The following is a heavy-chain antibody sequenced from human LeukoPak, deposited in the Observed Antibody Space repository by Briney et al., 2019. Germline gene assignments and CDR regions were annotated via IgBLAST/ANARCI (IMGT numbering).Heavy chain of an antibody. J-gene: IGHJ4*02. CDR1: GYTFTSYD. V-gene: IGHV1-8*01. D-gene: IGHD2-2*01. CDR2: MNPNSGNT. Sequence: ASVKVPCKASGYTFTSYDINWVRQATGQGLEWMGWMNPNSGNTGYAQKFQGRVTMTRNTSISTAYMELSSLRSEDTAVYYCARDFPRSTSCLGYWGQGTLVTVSS. CDR3: ARDFPRSTSCLGY.